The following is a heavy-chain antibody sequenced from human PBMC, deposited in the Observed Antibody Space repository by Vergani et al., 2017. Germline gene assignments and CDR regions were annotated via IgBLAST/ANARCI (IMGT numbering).Heavy chain of an antibody. V-gene: IGHV3-23*01. CDR3: ASGGCSSTSCPIYYYYYMDV. CDR2: ISGSGGST. J-gene: IGHJ6*03. Sequence: VQLQESGPGLVKPSETLSLTCAVSGGSISSSSYYWGWIRQPPGKGLEWVSAISGSGGSTYYADSVKGRFTISRDNSKNTLYLQMNSLRAEDTAVYYCASGGCSSTSCPIYYYYYMDVWGKGTTVTVSS. CDR1: GGSISSSSYY. D-gene: IGHD2-2*01.